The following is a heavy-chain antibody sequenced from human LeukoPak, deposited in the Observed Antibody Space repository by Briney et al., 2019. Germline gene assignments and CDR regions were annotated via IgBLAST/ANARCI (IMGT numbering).Heavy chain of an antibody. D-gene: IGHD6-13*01. CDR1: GFTFTSYT. CDR2: ITSSSSTI. Sequence: QAGGSLRLSCAASGFTFTSYTMNWVRQAPGKGLEWVSYITSSSSTIYYADSVKGRFTMSRDNAENSLYLQMNSLRAEDTAVYYCAKEYSSSWGYYYYYMDVWGKGTTVTVSS. CDR3: AKEYSSSWGYYYYYMDV. V-gene: IGHV3-48*01. J-gene: IGHJ6*03.